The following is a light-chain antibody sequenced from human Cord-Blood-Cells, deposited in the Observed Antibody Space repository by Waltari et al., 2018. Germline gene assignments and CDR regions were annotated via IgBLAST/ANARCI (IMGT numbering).Light chain of an antibody. Sequence: QSALTQPRSVSGSPGQSVTISCTGTSSDVGGYNYVSWYQQHPGKAPKLMIYDGSKRPAGVPDRFSGSKSGNTASLTISGLQAEEEADYYCCSYAGSDVVFGGETELTVL. J-gene: IGLJ2*01. CDR1: SSDVGGYNY. V-gene: IGLV2-11*01. CDR3: CSYAGSDVV. CDR2: DGS.